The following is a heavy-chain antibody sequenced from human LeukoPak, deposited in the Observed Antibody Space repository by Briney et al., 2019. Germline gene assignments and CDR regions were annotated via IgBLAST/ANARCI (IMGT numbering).Heavy chain of an antibody. CDR1: GFTFSDHN. CDR3: ARGATVTTNGLLDY. Sequence: GGSLRLSCAASGFTFSDHNMDWVRQAPGKGLEWVGRTRNKASGYSTQYAASVKGRFTISRDDSENSLYLQMNSLGTEDTAVYYCARGATVTTNGLLDYWGQGTLVTVSS. CDR2: TRNKASGYST. D-gene: IGHD4-17*01. J-gene: IGHJ4*02. V-gene: IGHV3-72*01.